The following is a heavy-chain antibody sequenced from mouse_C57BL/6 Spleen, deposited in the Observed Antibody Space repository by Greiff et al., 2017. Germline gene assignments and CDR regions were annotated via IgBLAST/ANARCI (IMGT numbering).Heavy chain of an antibody. Sequence: QVHVKQPGAELVKPGASVTVSCKASGYTFTSYWMHWVKQRPGQGLEWIGRIHPSDSDTNYNQKFKGKATLTVDKSSSTAYMQLSSLTSEDSAVYFCARSGGSRFDYWGQGTTLTVSS. CDR3: ARSGGSRFDY. J-gene: IGHJ2*01. V-gene: IGHV1-74*01. CDR2: IHPSDSDT. CDR1: GYTFTSYW. D-gene: IGHD1-1*01.